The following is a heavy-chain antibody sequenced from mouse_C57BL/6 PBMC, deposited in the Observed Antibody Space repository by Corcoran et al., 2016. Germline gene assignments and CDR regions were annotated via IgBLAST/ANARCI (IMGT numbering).Heavy chain of an antibody. Sequence: QVQLKQSGAELVRPGASVKLSCKASGYTFTEYYINWVKQRPGQGLEWIARIYPGSGNTYYNEKFKGKATLTAEKSSSTAYMQLRSLTSEDSAVYFCARSTTVVAPFFYYLGQGTTLTVSS. J-gene: IGHJ2*01. D-gene: IGHD1-1*01. CDR2: IYPGSGNT. V-gene: IGHV1-76*01. CDR3: ARSTTVVAPFFYY. CDR1: GYTFTEYY.